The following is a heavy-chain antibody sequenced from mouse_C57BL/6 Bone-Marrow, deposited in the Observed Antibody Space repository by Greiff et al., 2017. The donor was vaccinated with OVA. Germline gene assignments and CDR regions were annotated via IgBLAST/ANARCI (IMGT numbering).Heavy chain of an antibody. CDR2: IYPGNSDT. CDR1: GYTFTSYW. V-gene: IGHV1-5*01. J-gene: IGHJ2*01. D-gene: IGHD2-4*01. Sequence: EVQLQQSGTVLARPGASVKMSCKTSGYTFTSYWMHWVKQRPGQGLEWIGAIYPGNSDTSYNQKFKGKAKLTAVTSASTAYMELSSLTNEDSAVXYCTRWRIYYDYDGPFDYWGQGTTLTVSS. CDR3: TRWRIYYDYDGPFDY.